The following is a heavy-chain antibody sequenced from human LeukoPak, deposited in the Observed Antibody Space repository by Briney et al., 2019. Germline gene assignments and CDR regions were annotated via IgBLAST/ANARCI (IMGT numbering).Heavy chain of an antibody. D-gene: IGHD3-22*01. V-gene: IGHV3-23*01. CDR2: ISGSGGST. CDR3: AKDSYYYHSSGYYYAYFQH. CDR1: GFTFSSYA. J-gene: IGHJ1*01. Sequence: GGSLRLSCAASGFTFSSYAMSWVPQAPGKGLEWVSAISGSGGSTYYADSVKGRFTISRDNSKNTLYLQMNSLRDEDTAVYYCAKDSYYYHSSGYYYAYFQHWGQGTLVTVSS.